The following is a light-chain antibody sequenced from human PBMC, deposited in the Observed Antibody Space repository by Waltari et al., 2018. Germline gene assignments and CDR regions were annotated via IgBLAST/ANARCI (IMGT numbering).Light chain of an antibody. V-gene: IGKV4-1*01. CDR2: WAS. Sequence: DIVMTQSPDSLAVSLGERATINCKSSQRVLYNSNKKNYLAWYQQKPGQPPQLLISWASTREAGVPARFSGSRSGTDFALTISSLQAEDVAVYYCQQYFNSPYTVGQGTKLEIK. J-gene: IGKJ2*01. CDR1: QRVLYNSNKKNY. CDR3: QQYFNSPYT.